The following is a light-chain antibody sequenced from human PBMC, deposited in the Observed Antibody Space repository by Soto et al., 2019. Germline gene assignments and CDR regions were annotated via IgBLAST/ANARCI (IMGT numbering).Light chain of an antibody. Sequence: QSALTPPASVSGSPGQSITISCTGTRSDVGGYKYVSWYQQYPGKAPKLMMYEVSKRPSGVSNRFSGSKSGNTASLTISGLQAEDEADYYCSSYTTSSPGVFGTGTKLTVL. J-gene: IGLJ1*01. V-gene: IGLV2-14*01. CDR3: SSYTTSSPGV. CDR1: RSDVGGYKY. CDR2: EVS.